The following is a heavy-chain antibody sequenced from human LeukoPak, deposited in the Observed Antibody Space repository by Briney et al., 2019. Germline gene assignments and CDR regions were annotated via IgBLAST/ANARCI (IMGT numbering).Heavy chain of an antibody. D-gene: IGHD3-22*01. Sequence: ASVKVSCKASGYTLTSYGISWVRQAPGQGLEWMGWISAYNGNTNYAQKLQGRVTMTTDTSTNTAYMELTSLRPDDTAVYYCATDSFVSSGYPFYWGQGTLVIVSS. CDR1: GYTLTSYG. CDR3: ATDSFVSSGYPFY. V-gene: IGHV1-18*01. J-gene: IGHJ4*02. CDR2: ISAYNGNT.